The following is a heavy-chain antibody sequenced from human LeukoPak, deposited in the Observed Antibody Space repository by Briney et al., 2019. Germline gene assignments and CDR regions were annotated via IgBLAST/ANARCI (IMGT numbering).Heavy chain of an antibody. V-gene: IGHV1-18*01. CDR1: GYSFTSYG. CDR2: ISAYNGNT. CDR3: ASAREPVECDY. D-gene: IGHD1-14*01. J-gene: IGHJ4*02. Sequence: ASVKVSCKASGYSFTSYGISWVRQAPGQGLEWMGWISAYNGNTNYAQKFQGRVTMTTDTSTSTAYMELRSLRSDDTAVYYCASAREPVECDYWGQGTLVTVSS.